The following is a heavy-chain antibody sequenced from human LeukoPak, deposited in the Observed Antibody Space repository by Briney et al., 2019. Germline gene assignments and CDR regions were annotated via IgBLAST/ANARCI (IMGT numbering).Heavy chain of an antibody. CDR1: GGSISSSSYY. J-gene: IGHJ4*02. CDR3: ARAIMLYYDFWSDPLTYYFDY. CDR2: IYYSGST. Sequence: SETLSLTCTVSGGSISSSSYYWGWIRQPPGKGLEWIGSIYYSGSTYYNPSLKSRVTVSVDTSKNQFSLKLSSVTAADTAVYYCARAIMLYYDFWSDPLTYYFDYWGQGTLVTVSS. D-gene: IGHD3-3*01. V-gene: IGHV4-39*07.